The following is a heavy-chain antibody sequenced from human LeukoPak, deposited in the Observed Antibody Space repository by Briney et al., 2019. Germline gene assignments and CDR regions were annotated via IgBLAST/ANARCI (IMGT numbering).Heavy chain of an antibody. J-gene: IGHJ5*02. CDR1: GGSISSYY. CDR3: ARERDYGDYGWFDP. D-gene: IGHD4-17*01. V-gene: IGHV4-59*01. Sequence: SETLSLTCTVSGGSISSYYWSWVRQPPGKGLEWIGYIYYSGSTNYNTSLKSRVTISVDTSKNQFSLKLSSVTAADTAVYYCARERDYGDYGWFDPWGQGTLVTVSS. CDR2: IYYSGST.